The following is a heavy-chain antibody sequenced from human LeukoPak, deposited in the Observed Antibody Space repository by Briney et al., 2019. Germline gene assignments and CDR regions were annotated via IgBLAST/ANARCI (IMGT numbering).Heavy chain of an antibody. D-gene: IGHD3-3*01. Sequence: SETLSLTCTVSGGSVSSGSYYWSWIRQPPGKGLEWIGYIYYSGSTNYNPSLKSRATISVDTSKNQFSLKLSSVTAADTAVYYCARGGLSYDFWSGYYTPYYYGMDVWGQGTTVTVSS. CDR2: IYYSGST. J-gene: IGHJ6*02. CDR1: GGSVSSGSYY. CDR3: ARGGLSYDFWSGYYTPYYYGMDV. V-gene: IGHV4-61*01.